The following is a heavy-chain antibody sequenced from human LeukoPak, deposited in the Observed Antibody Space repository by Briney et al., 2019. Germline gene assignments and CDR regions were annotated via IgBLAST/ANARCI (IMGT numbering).Heavy chain of an antibody. V-gene: IGHV4-34*01. CDR3: ARGRTRLTWLDP. J-gene: IGHJ5*02. CDR2: INQNAGT. CDR1: GGSIRGYY. D-gene: IGHD6-6*01. Sequence: PSETLSLTCAVSGGSIRGYYWSWVRQSPGKGLEWIGDINQNAGTAYNPSRKSRVTMSIDSSNNPISLKGTATTAADTAIYYCARGRTRLTWLDPWGQGTLVTVSS.